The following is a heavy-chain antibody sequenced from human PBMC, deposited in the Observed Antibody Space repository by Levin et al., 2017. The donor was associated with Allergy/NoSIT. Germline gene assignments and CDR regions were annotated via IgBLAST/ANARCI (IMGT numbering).Heavy chain of an antibody. CDR3: ARERGTTYCSTGTCHPADY. Sequence: GESLKISCAASGFTFSTSTMRWVRQAPGKGLEWVSSIDSTSSFIYYANSVKGRCTISRDNANNFLYLEMNSLRAEDTAVYYCARERGTTYCSTGTCHPADYWGQGILVTVSS. CDR2: IDSTSSFI. J-gene: IGHJ4*02. CDR1: GFTFSTST. V-gene: IGHV3-21*01. D-gene: IGHD2-15*01.